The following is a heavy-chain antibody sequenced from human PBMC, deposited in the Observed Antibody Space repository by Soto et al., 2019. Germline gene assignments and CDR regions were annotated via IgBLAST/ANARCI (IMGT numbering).Heavy chain of an antibody. J-gene: IGHJ6*02. CDR3: ARGYDSTGGYYYYGLDV. D-gene: IGHD3-22*01. V-gene: IGHV4-59*01. Sequence: QPQLQESGPGLVKPSETLSLTCTVSGVSITSYFWNWIRQPPGKGLEWIGFLHYSGITKYNTSLKRRVTMAADMSKNPLSLELSSVTAADKAVYYCARGYDSTGGYYYYGLDVWGQGTTVTVSS. CDR2: LHYSGIT. CDR1: GVSITSYF.